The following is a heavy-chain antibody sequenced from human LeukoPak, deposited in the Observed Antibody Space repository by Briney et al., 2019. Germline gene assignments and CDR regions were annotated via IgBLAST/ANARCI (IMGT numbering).Heavy chain of an antibody. J-gene: IGHJ4*02. Sequence: GESLKISRKGSGYSFTSYWIGWVRQMPGKGLEWMGIIYPGDSDTRYSPSFQGQVTISADKSISTAYLQWSSLKASDTAMYYCARLLGYCSSTSCYGLDYWGQGTLVTVSS. CDR2: IYPGDSDT. CDR1: GYSFTSYW. CDR3: ARLLGYCSSTSCYGLDY. V-gene: IGHV5-51*01. D-gene: IGHD2-2*01.